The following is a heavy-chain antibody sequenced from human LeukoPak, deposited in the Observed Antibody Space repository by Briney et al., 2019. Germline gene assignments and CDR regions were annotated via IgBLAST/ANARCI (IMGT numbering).Heavy chain of an antibody. Sequence: GGSLRLSCVLSGLTFSDAWMSWVRQAPGKGLEGVAVTSNDGRNKYYADSVKGRFTISRDNSRNTLYLQMNSLRPEDTAVYYCARGPQIRSLLDYWGQGTLVTVSS. CDR1: GLTFSDAW. CDR3: ARGPQIRSLLDY. CDR2: TSNDGRNK. V-gene: IGHV3-30*01. J-gene: IGHJ4*02. D-gene: IGHD4-17*01.